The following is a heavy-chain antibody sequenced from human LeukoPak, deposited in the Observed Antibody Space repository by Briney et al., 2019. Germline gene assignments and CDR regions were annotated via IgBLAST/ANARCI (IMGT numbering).Heavy chain of an antibody. Sequence: GGSLRLSCAASGFPLSSYAMSWVRLVPGKGLEWVSGISGGGDTTYYADSVKGRFTISRDNSKNTLYLQMNSLRVDDTAVYYCAKDMEGSVADYFDYWGQGTLVTVSS. V-gene: IGHV3-23*01. CDR1: GFPLSSYA. J-gene: IGHJ4*02. D-gene: IGHD3-10*01. CDR3: AKDMEGSVADYFDY. CDR2: ISGGGDTT.